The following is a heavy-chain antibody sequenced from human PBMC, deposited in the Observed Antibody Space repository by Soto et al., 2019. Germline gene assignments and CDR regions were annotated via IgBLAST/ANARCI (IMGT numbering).Heavy chain of an antibody. D-gene: IGHD2-2*01. Sequence: SETLSLTCTVSGGSISSYYWSWIRQPPGKGLEWIGYIYYSGSTNYNPSLKSRVTISVDTSKNQFSLKLSSVTAADTAVYYCARTGAVVLDYWGQGTLVTVSS. CDR1: GGSISSYY. J-gene: IGHJ4*02. CDR3: ARTGAVVLDY. V-gene: IGHV4-59*08. CDR2: IYYSGST.